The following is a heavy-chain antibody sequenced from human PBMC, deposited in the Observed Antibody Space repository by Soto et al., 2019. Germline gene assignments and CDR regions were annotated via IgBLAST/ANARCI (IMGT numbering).Heavy chain of an antibody. D-gene: IGHD3-3*01. J-gene: IGHJ6*03. CDR2: INEDSSYI. CDR1: GFDFSSYS. V-gene: IGHV3-21*02. Sequence: EVQLVASRGGLVKPGGSLRLSCEASGFDFSSYSMNWVRQAPGKGLEWVSSINEDSSYIYYAHSLRGRFTISRDNAKESRYLQMNSLRAEDTAVYYCVRDFGWYFRSGYMDVWGDGATVTVSS. CDR3: VRDFGWYFRSGYMDV.